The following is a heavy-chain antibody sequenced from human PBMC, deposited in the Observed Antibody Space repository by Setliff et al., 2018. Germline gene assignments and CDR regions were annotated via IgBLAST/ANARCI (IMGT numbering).Heavy chain of an antibody. Sequence: ASVKVSCKASGGTFSSYAISWVRQAPGQGLEWMGRIIPIFGTANYAQKFQGRVTITADKSTSTAYMELSSLRSEDTAVYYCARELPRTIFGVVIDYWGQGTLVTVS. CDR3: ARELPRTIFGVVIDY. CDR1: GGTFSSYA. CDR2: IIPIFGTA. D-gene: IGHD3-3*01. V-gene: IGHV1-69*06. J-gene: IGHJ4*02.